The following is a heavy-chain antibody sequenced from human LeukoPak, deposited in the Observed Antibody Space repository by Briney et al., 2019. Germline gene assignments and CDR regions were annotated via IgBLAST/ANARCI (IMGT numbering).Heavy chain of an antibody. CDR3: ARDAYDILTGGAFDI. J-gene: IGHJ3*02. CDR1: GFTFSDYY. D-gene: IGHD3-9*01. CDR2: ISSSGSTI. V-gene: IGHV3-11*01. Sequence: PGGSLRLSCAASGFTFSDYYMSWLRQAPGKGLEWVSYISSSGSTIYYADSVKGRFTISRDNAKNSLYLQMNSLRAEDTAVCYCARDAYDILTGGAFDIWGQGTMVTVSS.